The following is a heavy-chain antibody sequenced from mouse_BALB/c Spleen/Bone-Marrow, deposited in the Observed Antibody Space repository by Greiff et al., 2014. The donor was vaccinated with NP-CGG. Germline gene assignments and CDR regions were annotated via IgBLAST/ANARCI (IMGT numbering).Heavy chain of an antibody. Sequence: VQLQQSGAELARPGASVKMSCKASGYTFTNYTMQWIRQRPGQGLEWIGYIVPSSDYTNYNQNFKDKATLTADKSSSTAYMQLNRLTSKDFAVYYCAREAGTGAWFAYWGQGTLVTVSA. J-gene: IGHJ3*01. CDR1: GYTFTNYT. V-gene: IGHV1-4*01. D-gene: IGHD4-1*01. CDR3: AREAGTGAWFAY. CDR2: IVPSSDYT.